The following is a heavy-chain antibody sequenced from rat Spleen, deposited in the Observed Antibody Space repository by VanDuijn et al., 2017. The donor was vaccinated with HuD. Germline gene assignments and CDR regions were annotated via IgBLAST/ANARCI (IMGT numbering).Heavy chain of an antibody. D-gene: IGHD1-12*02. CDR3: ARHYYDGSYYQGYFDY. J-gene: IGHJ2*01. Sequence: EVQLVESGGGFVQPGRSMELSCVVSGFTFSNYGMAWVRQAPTKGLEWVATISYDGSSTYYRDSVKGRFTISRDNAKSTLYLQMDSLRSEDTATYYCARHYYDGSYYQGYFDYWGQGVMVTVSS. CDR1: GFTFSNYG. CDR2: ISYDGSST. V-gene: IGHV5-29*01.